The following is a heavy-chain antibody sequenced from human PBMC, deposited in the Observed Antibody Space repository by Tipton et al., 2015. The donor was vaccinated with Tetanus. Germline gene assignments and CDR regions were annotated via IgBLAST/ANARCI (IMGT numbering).Heavy chain of an antibody. CDR1: GHNSRSYW. D-gene: IGHD3-3*01. J-gene: IGHJ5*02. CDR2: IYPGDSDT. V-gene: IGHV5-51*01. Sequence: QLVQSGAEVKKPGQSLKISCKVSGHNSRSYWISWVRQMPGKGLEWMGIIYPGDSDTRYSPSFQGQVTMSVDRSTATAYLQWGSLKASDTAIYYCARHFGEMLYAPFRFDPWGQGTLVTVSS. CDR3: ARHFGEMLYAPFRFDP.